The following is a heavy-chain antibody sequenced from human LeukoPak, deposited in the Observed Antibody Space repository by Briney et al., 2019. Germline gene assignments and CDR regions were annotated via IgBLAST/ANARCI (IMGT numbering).Heavy chain of an antibody. CDR1: GYTFTSYD. CDR3: ARAGSSGWVSDFDY. V-gene: IGHV1-8*01. CDR2: MNPNSGNT. Sequence: ASVKVSCEASGYTFTSYDINWVRQATGQGLEWMGWMNPNSGNTGYAQKFQGRVTMTRNTSISTAYMELSSLRSEDTAVYYCARAGSSGWVSDFDYWGQGTLVTVSS. D-gene: IGHD6-19*01. J-gene: IGHJ4*02.